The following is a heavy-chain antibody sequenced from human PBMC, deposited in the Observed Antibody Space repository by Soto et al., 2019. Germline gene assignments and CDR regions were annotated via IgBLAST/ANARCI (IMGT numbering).Heavy chain of an antibody. J-gene: IGHJ4*02. CDR3: ARDPPLGYCSGGSCYSAVFDY. D-gene: IGHD2-15*01. Sequence: GGSLRLSCAASGFTFSDYYMSWIRQAPGKGLEWVSYISSSGSTIYYADSVKGRFTISRDNAKNSLYLKMNSLRAEDTAVYYCARDPPLGYCSGGSCYSAVFDYWGQGTLVTVSS. V-gene: IGHV3-11*01. CDR2: ISSSGSTI. CDR1: GFTFSDYY.